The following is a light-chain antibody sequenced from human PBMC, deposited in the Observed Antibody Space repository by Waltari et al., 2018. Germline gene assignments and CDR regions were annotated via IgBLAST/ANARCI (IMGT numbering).Light chain of an antibody. CDR2: DVT. CDR3: CSYAGTYTPL. CDR1: SSDVGGYNY. J-gene: IGLJ2*01. V-gene: IGLV2-11*01. Sequence: QSALTQPRSVSGSPGQSVAISCTGTSSDVGGYNYVSWYQQYPGTAPKLIIYDVTKRPSGVPDRFSGSKSGNTASLTISGRQAEDEADYYCCSYAGTYTPLFGGGTKLTVL.